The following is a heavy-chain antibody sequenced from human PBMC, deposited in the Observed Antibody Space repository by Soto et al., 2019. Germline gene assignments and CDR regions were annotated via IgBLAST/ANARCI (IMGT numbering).Heavy chain of an antibody. V-gene: IGHV4-34*01. Sequence: QVQLQQWGAGLLKPSETLSLTCAVYGGSFSGYYWSWIRQPPGKGLEWIGEINHSGSTNYNPSLKSRVTISVDTSKNQFSLKLSSVTAADTAVYYCARGSALYCSSTSCYPYYYYYYMDVWGKGTTVTVSS. CDR3: ARGSALYCSSTSCYPYYYYYYMDV. J-gene: IGHJ6*03. D-gene: IGHD2-2*01. CDR1: GGSFSGYY. CDR2: INHSGST.